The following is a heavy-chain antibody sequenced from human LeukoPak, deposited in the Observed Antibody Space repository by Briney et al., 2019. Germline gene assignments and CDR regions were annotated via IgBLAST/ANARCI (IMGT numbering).Heavy chain of an antibody. CDR2: IFHTGTT. Sequence: SGTLSLTCAVSGGSISSSNWWSWVRQPPGKGLEGIGRIFHTGTTDYKTSLKGRVTISVDKSKNQFSLKLTSGTAADTAVYYCARLTPTTLSLYYYYMDVWGKGTTFTVSS. CDR1: GGSISSSNW. D-gene: IGHD2/OR15-2a*01. V-gene: IGHV4-4*02. CDR3: ARLTPTTLSLYYYYMDV. J-gene: IGHJ6*03.